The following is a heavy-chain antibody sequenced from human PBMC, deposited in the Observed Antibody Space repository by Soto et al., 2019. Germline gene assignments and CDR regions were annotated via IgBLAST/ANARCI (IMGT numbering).Heavy chain of an antibody. J-gene: IGHJ4*02. V-gene: IGHV3-7*03. Sequence: GGSLRLSCAASGFTFSSYWMSWVRQAPGKGLECVANIKQDGSEKYYVDSVKGLFTISRYNAKNSLYLQMNSLRAEDTAVYYCARDYYDSSGYSLFAYWGQGTLVIVSS. CDR2: IKQDGSEK. D-gene: IGHD3-22*01. CDR1: GFTFSSYW. CDR3: ARDYYDSSGYSLFAY.